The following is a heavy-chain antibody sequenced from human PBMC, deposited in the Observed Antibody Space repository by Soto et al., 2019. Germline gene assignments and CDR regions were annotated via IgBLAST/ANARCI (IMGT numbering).Heavy chain of an antibody. CDR2: IYPSDSDT. V-gene: IGHV5-51*01. J-gene: IGHJ4*02. Sequence: GESLKISCKGSGYSFTSYWISWVRQMPGKGLEWMGRIYPSDSDTNYSPSFQGQVTISADKSISTAYLQWSSLKASDTAMYYCARLVEEMYYDILTGYKPFDYWGQGTLVTVSS. CDR3: ARLVEEMYYDILTGYKPFDY. D-gene: IGHD3-9*01. CDR1: GYSFTSYW.